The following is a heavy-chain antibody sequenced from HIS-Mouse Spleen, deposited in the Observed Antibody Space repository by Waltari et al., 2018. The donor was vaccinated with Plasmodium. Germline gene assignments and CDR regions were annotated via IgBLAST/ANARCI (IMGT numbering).Heavy chain of an antibody. CDR1: GFTFSSYG. D-gene: IGHD7-27*01. Sequence: QVQLVESGGGVVQPGRSLRLSCAASGFTFSSYGMHRVRQAPGKGWEWVAVRSYDGSNKYYADSVKGRFTISRDNSKNTLYLQMNSLRAEDTAVYYCATSGLTGGTYYFDYWGQGTLVTVSS. CDR3: ATSGLTGGTYYFDY. J-gene: IGHJ4*02. V-gene: IGHV3-30*03. CDR2: RSYDGSNK.